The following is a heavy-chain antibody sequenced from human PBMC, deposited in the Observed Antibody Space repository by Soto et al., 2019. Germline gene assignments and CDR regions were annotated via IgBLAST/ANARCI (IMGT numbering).Heavy chain of an antibody. D-gene: IGHD1-26*01. CDR2: FSYDGSNT. CDR3: AKEGGLSGSYYISSSYYFDY. J-gene: IGHJ4*02. Sequence: PGGSLRLSCVASGFTFSSYGMHWVRQAPGKGLEWVAIFSYDGSNTYYADSVKGRFTISRDNSKNTLFLQMNSLRAEDTFVYYCAKEGGLSGSYYISSSYYFDYWGQGTLVTVSS. V-gene: IGHV3-30*18. CDR1: GFTFSSYG.